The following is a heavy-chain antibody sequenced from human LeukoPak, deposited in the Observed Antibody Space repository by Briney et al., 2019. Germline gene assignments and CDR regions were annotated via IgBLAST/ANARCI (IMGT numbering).Heavy chain of an antibody. D-gene: IGHD3-22*01. Sequence: GGSLRLSCAASGFTFSSYSMNWVRQAPGKGLEWVSSISSTSNYIYYADSVKGRFTISRDNAKNTLYLQMNSLRADDTAVYYCATYSSDFGRLDPWGQGTQVTVSS. V-gene: IGHV3-21*01. CDR3: ATYSSDFGRLDP. CDR1: GFTFSSYS. J-gene: IGHJ5*02. CDR2: ISSTSNYI.